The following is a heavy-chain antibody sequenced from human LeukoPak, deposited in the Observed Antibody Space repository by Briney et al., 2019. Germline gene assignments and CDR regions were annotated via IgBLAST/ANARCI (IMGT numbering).Heavy chain of an antibody. Sequence: ASVKVSCKASGYTFTSYGISWVRQAPGQGLEWMGWISAYNGNTNYARKLQGRVTITTDTSTSTAYMELRSLRSDDTAVYYCARDLSPLVRGVISDYWGQGTLVTVSS. CDR2: ISAYNGNT. CDR3: ARDLSPLVRGVISDY. J-gene: IGHJ4*02. V-gene: IGHV1-18*01. CDR1: GYTFTSYG. D-gene: IGHD3-10*01.